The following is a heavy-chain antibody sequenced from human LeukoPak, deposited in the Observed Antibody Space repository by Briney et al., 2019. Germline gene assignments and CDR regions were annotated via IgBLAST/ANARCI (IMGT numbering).Heavy chain of an antibody. CDR3: AREGSYGSGSYFDY. CDR2: IYYSGSP. CDR1: GGSISSSSYY. V-gene: IGHV4-39*02. J-gene: IGHJ4*02. Sequence: SETLSLTCTVSGGSISSSSYYWGWIRQPPGKGLEWLGSIYYSGSPYYNPSLKSRVTISVDTSKNQFSLKLSSVTAADTAVYYCAREGSYGSGSYFDYWGQGTLVTVSS. D-gene: IGHD3-10*01.